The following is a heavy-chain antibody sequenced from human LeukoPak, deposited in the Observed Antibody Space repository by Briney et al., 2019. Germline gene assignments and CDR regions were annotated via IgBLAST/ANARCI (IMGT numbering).Heavy chain of an antibody. Sequence: GGSLRLSCAVSGFTFDDYGVSWVRQAPGKGLEWVSGINWNGGSTGYANSVKGRFTISRDNAKKSVYLKMNSLRDEETALYYCARDYCGGDCYPFDYWGQGTLVTVSS. CDR2: INWNGGST. CDR3: ARDYCGGDCYPFDY. J-gene: IGHJ4*02. D-gene: IGHD2-21*02. CDR1: GFTFDDYG. V-gene: IGHV3-20*04.